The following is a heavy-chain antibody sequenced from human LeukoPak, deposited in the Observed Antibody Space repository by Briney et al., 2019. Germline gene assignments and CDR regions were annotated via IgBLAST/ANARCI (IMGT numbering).Heavy chain of an antibody. V-gene: IGHV3-23*01. CDR3: AKGGLGYCSSTSCYGNFDQ. CDR1: GFTFSSYN. D-gene: IGHD2-2*01. CDR2: ISGSGGST. Sequence: GGSLRLSCAASGFTFSSYNMSWVRQAPGKGLEWVSGISGSGGSTYYADSVKGRFTISRDNSKNTLSLQMSSLRAEDTAVYYCAKGGLGYCSSTSCYGNFDQWGQGTLVTVSS. J-gene: IGHJ4*02.